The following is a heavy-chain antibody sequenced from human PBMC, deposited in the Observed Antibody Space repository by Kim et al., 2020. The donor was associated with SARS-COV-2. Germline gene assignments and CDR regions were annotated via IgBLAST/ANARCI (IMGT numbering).Heavy chain of an antibody. CDR1: GFTFDDYA. J-gene: IGHJ4*02. Sequence: GGSLRLSCAASGFTFDDYAMHWVRQAPGKGLEWVSGISWNSGSIGYADSVKGRFTISRDNAKNSLYLQMNSLRAEDTALYYCAKDKAAMVRGVIDYWGQGTLVTVSS. CDR2: ISWNSGSI. V-gene: IGHV3-9*01. CDR3: AKDKAAMVRGVIDY. D-gene: IGHD3-10*01.